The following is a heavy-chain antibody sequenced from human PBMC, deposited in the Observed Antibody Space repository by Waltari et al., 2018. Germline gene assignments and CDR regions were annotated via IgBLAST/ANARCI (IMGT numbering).Heavy chain of an antibody. CDR1: GFTFSSYG. D-gene: IGHD1-26*01. V-gene: IGHV3-30*18. CDR3: AKESAATGLDY. Sequence: QVQLVESGGGVVQPGRSLRLSCAASGFTFSSYGMHWVRQAPGKGLEWVAVRSYDGRNKYYADSVKGRFTISRDNSKNTLYLQMNSLRAEDTAVYYCAKESAATGLDYWGQGTLVTVSS. CDR2: RSYDGRNK. J-gene: IGHJ4*02.